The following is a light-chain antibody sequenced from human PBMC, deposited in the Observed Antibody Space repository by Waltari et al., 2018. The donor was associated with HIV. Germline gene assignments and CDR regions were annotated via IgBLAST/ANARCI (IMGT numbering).Light chain of an antibody. J-gene: IGLJ2*01. Sequence: QSALTQPASVSGSPGQSITLSCPGPSSDVGGYHLFSWYQQHPGKAPKLIIYEVSNRPSGVSNRFSGSKSGNTASLTISGLQAEDEADYYCCAYAGSTTYVIFGGGTKLTVL. CDR1: SSDVGGYHL. V-gene: IGLV2-23*02. CDR3: CAYAGSTTYVI. CDR2: EVS.